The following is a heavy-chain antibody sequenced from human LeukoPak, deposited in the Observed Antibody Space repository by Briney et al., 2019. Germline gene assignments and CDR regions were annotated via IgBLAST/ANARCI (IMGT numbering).Heavy chain of an antibody. CDR1: GFAFSNYG. CDR2: ISYDGSNK. V-gene: IGHV3-30*18. D-gene: IGHD3-16*01. Sequence: GGSLRLSCAASGFAFSNYGMHWVRQAPGKGLEWVAVISYDGSNKYYADSVKGRFTISRDNSKNTLYLQMNSLRAEDTAVYCCAKGQRGGAATLDYWGQGTLVTVSS. CDR3: AKGQRGGAATLDY. J-gene: IGHJ4*02.